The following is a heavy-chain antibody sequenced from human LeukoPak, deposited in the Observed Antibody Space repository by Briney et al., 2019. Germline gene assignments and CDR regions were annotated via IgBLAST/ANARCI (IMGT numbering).Heavy chain of an antibody. J-gene: IGHJ4*02. CDR2: INPKSGGR. Sequence: XXXXTFTGYXMHWGGQAPGQGGEWVGGINPKSGGRNYAQKFQGRVTMTREKAISKAYMEVSRQRGEERDRYECARSXXXXXXTXXXXXXXXDYWGQXTLVTVSS. V-gene: IGHV1-2*02. CDR1: XXTFTGYX. CDR3: ARSXXXXXXTXXXXXXXXDY.